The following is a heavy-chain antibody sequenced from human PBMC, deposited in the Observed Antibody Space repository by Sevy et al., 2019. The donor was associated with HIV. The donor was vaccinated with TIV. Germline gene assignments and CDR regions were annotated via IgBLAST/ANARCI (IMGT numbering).Heavy chain of an antibody. CDR2: ISGSGEST. J-gene: IGHJ4*02. CDR3: AKSSLPYGDYHFDQ. Sequence: GGSLRLSCAAAGFTFNSHAMTWVRQAPGKGLEWVAAISGSGESTYYAGAVKGRFTSSRDNSKNTRYLQMNSLGAEDTAVYYCAKSSLPYGDYHFDQWGQGTLVTVSS. V-gene: IGHV3-23*01. D-gene: IGHD4-17*01. CDR1: GFTFNSHA.